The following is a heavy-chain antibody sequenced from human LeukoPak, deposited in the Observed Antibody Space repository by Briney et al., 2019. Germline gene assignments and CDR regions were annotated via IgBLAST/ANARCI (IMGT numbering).Heavy chain of an antibody. V-gene: IGHV3-30-3*01. CDR2: ISYDGSNK. D-gene: IGHD3-9*01. CDR3: AKDHVLRYFDWPHTWGFDY. CDR1: GFTFSRYA. Sequence: GGSLRLSCAASGFTFSRYAIHWVRQAPGKGLEYVADISYDGSNKYYADSVKGRFTISKDNSKNTLYLQMNSLRAEDTAVYYCAKDHVLRYFDWPHTWGFDYWGQGTLVTVSS. J-gene: IGHJ4*02.